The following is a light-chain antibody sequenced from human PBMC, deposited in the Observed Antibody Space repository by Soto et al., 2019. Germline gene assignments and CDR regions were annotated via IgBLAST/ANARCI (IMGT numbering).Light chain of an antibody. CDR3: QQYDNLPPL. CDR2: DAS. Sequence: DIQMTQSPSSLSASVGDRVTITCQASQDISNYLNWYQQKPGKAPKLLIYDASNLETGVPSRFSGRGAGTDFPFTISSLQPEDIATYYCQQYDNLPPLFGQGTKLEIK. J-gene: IGKJ2*01. V-gene: IGKV1-33*01. CDR1: QDISNY.